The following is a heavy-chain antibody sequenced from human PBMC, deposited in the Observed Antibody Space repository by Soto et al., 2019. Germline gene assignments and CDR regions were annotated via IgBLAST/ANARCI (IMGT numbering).Heavy chain of an antibody. CDR1: GYTFTSYD. J-gene: IGHJ4*02. D-gene: IGHD2-15*01. V-gene: IGHV1-8*01. Sequence: ASVKVSCKASGYTFTSYDINWVRQATGQGLEWMGWMNPNSGNTGYAQKFQGRVTMTRNTSISTAYMELSSLRSEDTAVYYCARGMNSMLGYCSGGSCYGYYYWGQGTLVTISS. CDR2: MNPNSGNT. CDR3: ARGMNSMLGYCSGGSCYGYYY.